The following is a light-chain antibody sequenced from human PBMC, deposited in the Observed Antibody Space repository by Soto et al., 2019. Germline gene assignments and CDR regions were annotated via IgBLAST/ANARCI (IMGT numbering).Light chain of an antibody. V-gene: IGKV1-39*01. Sequence: DIQMTQSPSSLSASVGDRVTISCRASQSISNFLNWYQNKPGRAPELLIRTASSLQSGVPSRFRGSGSGTDFTLTINSMKPEDSATYYCQQAYSFTITFGQGTRLEIK. CDR1: QSISNF. CDR3: QQAYSFTIT. CDR2: TAS. J-gene: IGKJ5*01.